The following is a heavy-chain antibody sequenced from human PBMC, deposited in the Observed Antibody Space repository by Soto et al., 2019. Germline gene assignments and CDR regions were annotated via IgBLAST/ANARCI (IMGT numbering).Heavy chain of an antibody. Sequence: EVQLVESGGGLVQPGGSLRLSCTASEFTFSGRSVHWVRQAPGKGLVWVSGIDKVGTDSTYADSVKGRFTSSRDNAKNTVYLQMHSLRVEDTAVYYCARGWFGPDVWGKGTTVTVSS. D-gene: IGHD3-10*01. CDR3: ARGWFGPDV. V-gene: IGHV3-74*01. CDR2: IDKVGTDS. J-gene: IGHJ6*03. CDR1: EFTFSGRS.